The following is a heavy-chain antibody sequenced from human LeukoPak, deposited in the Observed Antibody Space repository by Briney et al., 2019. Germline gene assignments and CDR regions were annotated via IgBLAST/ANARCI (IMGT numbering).Heavy chain of an antibody. Sequence: GASVKVSCKASGGTFSSYAISWVRQAPGQGLEWMGRIIPILGIANYAQKFQGRVTITADKSTSTAYMELSSLRSEDTAVYYCARVYVDTAMDKAPFDYWGQGTLVTVSS. CDR1: GGTFSSYA. D-gene: IGHD5-18*01. CDR2: IIPILGIA. J-gene: IGHJ4*02. V-gene: IGHV1-69*04. CDR3: ARVYVDTAMDKAPFDY.